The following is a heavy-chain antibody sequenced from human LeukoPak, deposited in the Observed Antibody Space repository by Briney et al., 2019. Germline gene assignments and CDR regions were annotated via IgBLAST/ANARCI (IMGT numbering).Heavy chain of an antibody. Sequence: ASVRVSCKASGYTFTGYYMHWVRKTPGQGLEWMGWINPNTGDTNYGRKFQGRVTMARDTSINTAYMELRSLRSDDTAVYYCARSRRVGNGEYPDYWGQGTLVTVSS. CDR1: GYTFTGYY. J-gene: IGHJ4*02. D-gene: IGHD3-10*01. V-gene: IGHV1-2*02. CDR3: ARSRRVGNGEYPDY. CDR2: INPNTGDT.